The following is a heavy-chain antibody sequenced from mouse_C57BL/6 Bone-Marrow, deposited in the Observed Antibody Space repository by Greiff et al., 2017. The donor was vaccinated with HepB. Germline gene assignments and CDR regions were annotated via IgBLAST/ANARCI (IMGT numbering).Heavy chain of an antibody. J-gene: IGHJ3*01. CDR3: ARHGYYGSSPFAY. CDR1: GFTFSSYG. D-gene: IGHD1-1*01. V-gene: IGHV5-6*01. Sequence: EVQRVESGGDLVKPGGSLKLSCAASGFTFSSYGMSWVRQTPDKRLEWVATISSGGSYTYYPDSVKGRFTISRDNAKNTLYLQMSSLKSEDTAMYYCARHGYYGSSPFAYWGQGTLVTVSA. CDR2: ISSGGSYT.